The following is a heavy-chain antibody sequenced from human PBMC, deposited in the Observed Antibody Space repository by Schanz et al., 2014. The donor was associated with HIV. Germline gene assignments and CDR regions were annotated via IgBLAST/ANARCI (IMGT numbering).Heavy chain of an antibody. D-gene: IGHD3-16*01. CDR3: AREGGRRGNNGYFED. V-gene: IGHV3-30*04. CDR1: GLGSSNSV. J-gene: IGHJ4*02. Sequence: QAQLGEGGGGGEKRGGSLRLSCAASGLGSSNSVIHWVRQAPGKGLEWVAALFGSNEHYKESVKGRFTVSGDTSKNTVDLQMTSLRPEDAAVYYCAREGGRRGNNGYFEDWGQGTLVTVSS. CDR2: LFGSNE.